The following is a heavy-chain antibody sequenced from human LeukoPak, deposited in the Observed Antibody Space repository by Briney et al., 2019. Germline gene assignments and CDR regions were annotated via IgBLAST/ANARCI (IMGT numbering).Heavy chain of an antibody. CDR3: ASAWTYYYDSSSYYFDY. CDR1: GYTLTSYA. Sequence: ASVKVSCKASGYTLTSYAMHWVRQAPGQRLEGMAWINAANGNTKYSQKFQGRITVTRDTSASTAYMELSSLRSEDTAVYYCASAWTYYYDSSSYYFDYWGQGTLVTVSS. V-gene: IGHV1-3*01. D-gene: IGHD3-22*01. J-gene: IGHJ4*02. CDR2: INAANGNT.